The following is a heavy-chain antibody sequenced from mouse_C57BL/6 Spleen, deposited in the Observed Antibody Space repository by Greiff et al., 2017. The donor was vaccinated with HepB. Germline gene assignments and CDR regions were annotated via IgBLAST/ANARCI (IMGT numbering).Heavy chain of an antibody. J-gene: IGHJ1*03. CDR3: ARQSYYGSSPYWYFDV. Sequence: EVQLQESGGGLVQPGGSLKLSCAASGFTFSDYGMAWVRQAPRKGPEWVAFISNLAYSIYYADTVTGRFTIARDNAKNTLYLEMSSLRSEDTAMYYCARQSYYGSSPYWYFDVWGTGTTVTVSS. CDR2: ISNLAYSI. CDR1: GFTFSDYG. D-gene: IGHD1-1*01. V-gene: IGHV5-15*01.